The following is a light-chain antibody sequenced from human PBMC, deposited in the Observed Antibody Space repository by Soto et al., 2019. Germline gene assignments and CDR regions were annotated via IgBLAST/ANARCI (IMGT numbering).Light chain of an antibody. CDR2: DVS. CDR1: SSDVGGYNY. V-gene: IGLV2-14*03. J-gene: IGLJ1*01. CDR3: SSYTTSNTRQIV. Sequence: QSVLTQPASVSGSPGRSTTISCTGTSSDVGGYNYVSWYQHHPGKAPKLMIYDVSNRPSGVSNRFSGSKSGNTASLTISGLQPEDEADYYCSSYTTSNTRQIVFGTGT.